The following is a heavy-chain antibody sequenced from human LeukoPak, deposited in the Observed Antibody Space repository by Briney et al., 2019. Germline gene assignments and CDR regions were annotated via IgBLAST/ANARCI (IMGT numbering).Heavy chain of an antibody. CDR3: ASGYSSGWAGDY. V-gene: IGHV1-2*02. Sequence: ASVKVSCKASGGTFSSYAISWVRQAPGQGLEWMGWINPNSGGTNLVQKFQGRVTMTRDTSINTAYMELRRLRSDDTAVYYCASGYSSGWAGDYWGQGTLVTVSS. CDR1: GGTFSSYA. J-gene: IGHJ4*02. D-gene: IGHD6-19*01. CDR2: INPNSGGT.